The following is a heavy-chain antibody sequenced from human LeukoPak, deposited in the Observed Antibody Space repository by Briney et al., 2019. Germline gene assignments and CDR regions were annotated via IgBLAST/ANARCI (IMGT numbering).Heavy chain of an antibody. J-gene: IGHJ4*02. V-gene: IGHV3-21*01. CDR2: ISSSSNYI. CDR1: EFTFSTYS. Sequence: GGSLRLSCAASEFTFSTYSMNWVRQAPGKGLEWVSSISSSSNYIHYADSVEGRFTISRDNAKNSLYLQMNSLRAEDTAVYYCARASHGSGWYGGYWGQGTLFTASS. CDR3: ARASHGSGWYGGY. D-gene: IGHD6-19*01.